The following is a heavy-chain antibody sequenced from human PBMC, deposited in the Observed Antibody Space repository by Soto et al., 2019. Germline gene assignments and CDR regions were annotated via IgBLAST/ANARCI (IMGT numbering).Heavy chain of an antibody. CDR3: ASPDDDGSGSYSVY. J-gene: IGHJ4*02. Sequence: GESLKISCKGSGYSFTSYWIGWVRQMPGKGLEGMGIIYPGDSDTRYSPSYQGQVTISADKSLSTAYLQGSSLKASDTAMYYCASPDDDGSGSYSVYWGQGTLVTVSS. D-gene: IGHD3-10*01. CDR2: IYPGDSDT. CDR1: GYSFTSYW. V-gene: IGHV5-51*01.